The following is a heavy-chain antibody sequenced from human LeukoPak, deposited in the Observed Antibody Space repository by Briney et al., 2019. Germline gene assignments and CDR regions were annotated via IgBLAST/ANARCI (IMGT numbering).Heavy chain of an antibody. CDR3: ARVAYGAYYMDV. CDR1: GGSFSGYY. J-gene: IGHJ6*03. CDR2: ISSSGTTI. D-gene: IGHD4-17*01. V-gene: IGHV3-11*04. Sequence: LSLTCAVYGGSFSGYYWSWIRQPPGKGLEWVSYISSSGTTIYYADSVKGRFAISRDNAKNSLYLQMNSLRAEDTAVYYCARVAYGAYYMDVWGKGTTVTVSS.